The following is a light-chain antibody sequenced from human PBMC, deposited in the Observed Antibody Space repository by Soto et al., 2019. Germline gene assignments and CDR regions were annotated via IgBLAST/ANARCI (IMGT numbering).Light chain of an antibody. CDR2: KAS. V-gene: IGKV1-5*03. CDR3: QQYNTYKWT. CDR1: QRVTNW. Sequence: DVQMTQSPSTLSASVGDRVTITCRASQRVTNWLAWYQQKPGKAPNLLIYKASNLKRGVPSRFSGSGSGTEFTLTITSLQPDDFATYYCQQYNTYKWTFSQGTKVDIK. J-gene: IGKJ1*01.